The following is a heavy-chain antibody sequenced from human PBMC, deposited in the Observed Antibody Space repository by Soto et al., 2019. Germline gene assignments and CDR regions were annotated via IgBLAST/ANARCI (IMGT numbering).Heavy chain of an antibody. CDR3: AGSPGLSRISGTTLGA. D-gene: IGHD1-7*01. J-gene: IGHJ5*01. V-gene: IGHV3-74*01. Sequence: EVQLVESGGGLVQPGGSLRLSCAASGFTFSSHWMHWVRQAPGKGLVWVSRINGDGSSTSYADPVKGRFTISRDNAKNMLYLQVNSLRAEDTAVYYCAGSPGLSRISGTTLGAWGQGILVTVSS. CDR1: GFTFSSHW. CDR2: INGDGSST.